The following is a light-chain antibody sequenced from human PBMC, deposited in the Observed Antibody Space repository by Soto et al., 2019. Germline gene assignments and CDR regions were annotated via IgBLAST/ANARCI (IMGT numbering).Light chain of an antibody. Sequence: DIQMTQSPSTLSASVGDRVTITCRASQSISSWLAWYQQKPGKAPKLLIYAASTLQSGVPLRFSGSGSGTDFTLTISCLQSEDFATYYCQQYYSYPYTFGQGTKVDIK. CDR2: AAS. CDR3: QQYYSYPYT. J-gene: IGKJ2*01. CDR1: QSISSW. V-gene: IGKV1-5*01.